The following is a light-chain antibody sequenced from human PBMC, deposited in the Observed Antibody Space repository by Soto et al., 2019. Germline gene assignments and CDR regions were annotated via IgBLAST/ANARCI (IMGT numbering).Light chain of an antibody. J-gene: IGKJ3*01. CDR3: THRHN. Sequence: ALTQSPATLSLSPGERATLSCRASQSVGNLTWYQQKPGQPPTLLIYDASIRAAGFPARFSGSGSGTDFTLTVSSLEPGDYAVDYCTHRHNFGPGTKVDLK. V-gene: IGKV3-11*01. CDR1: QSVGN. CDR2: DAS.